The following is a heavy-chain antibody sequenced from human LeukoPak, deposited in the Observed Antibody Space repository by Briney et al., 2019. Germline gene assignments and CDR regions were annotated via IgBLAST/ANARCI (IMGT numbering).Heavy chain of an antibody. J-gene: IGHJ3*02. V-gene: IGHV1-18*04. CDR3: ARASRRQWLANDAFDI. CDR2: TSTYNGNT. CDR1: GYTFTKYG. D-gene: IGHD6-19*01. Sequence: ASVKVSCKASGYTFTKYGISWVRQAPGQGLEWMGWTSTYNGNTKYAQKVQGGLTMTTDISTNTAYMELRSLKSDDTAVYYCARASRRQWLANDAFDIWGQGTMVTVSS.